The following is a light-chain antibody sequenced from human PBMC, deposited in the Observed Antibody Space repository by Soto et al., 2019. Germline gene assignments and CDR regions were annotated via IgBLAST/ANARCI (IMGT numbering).Light chain of an antibody. CDR3: QQRSNWPT. CDR2: GAS. V-gene: IGKV3D-20*02. CDR1: QSISSDH. Sequence: EIVLTQSPGILSLSPGERATLACRASQSISSDHLAWYQQRPGQSPRLLIYGASSRTTGVPDRFSGSGSGTDFTPTISRLEPEDFAVYYCQQRSNWPTFGQGTKVDIK. J-gene: IGKJ1*01.